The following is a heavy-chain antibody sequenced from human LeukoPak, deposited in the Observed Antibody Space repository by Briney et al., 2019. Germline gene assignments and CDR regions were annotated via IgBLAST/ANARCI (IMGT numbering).Heavy chain of an antibody. D-gene: IGHD3-10*01. J-gene: IGHJ5*02. CDR3: ARGGSGSYFSWLDP. Sequence: SVKVSCKASGGTFSSYAISWVRQAPGQGLEWMGRIIPIFGTANYAQKFQGRATITTDESTSTAYMELSRLRSDDTAVYYCARGGSGSYFSWLDPWGQGTLVTVSS. V-gene: IGHV1-69*05. CDR2: IIPIFGTA. CDR1: GGTFSSYA.